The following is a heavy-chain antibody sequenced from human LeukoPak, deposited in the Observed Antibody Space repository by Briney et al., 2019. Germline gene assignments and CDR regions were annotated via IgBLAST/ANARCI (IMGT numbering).Heavy chain of an antibody. D-gene: IGHD3-10*01. V-gene: IGHV3-23*01. CDR1: GFTFSSNA. CDR2: ISGSGGST. Sequence: PGGSLRLSCAASGFTFSSNAMSWVRQAPGKGLEWVSAISGSGGSTNYADPVKGRFTISTDNSKNTLYLQVNSLRAEDTAVYYCAKDIHYGSGSYNYWGQGTLVTVSS. CDR3: AKDIHYGSGSYNY. J-gene: IGHJ4*02.